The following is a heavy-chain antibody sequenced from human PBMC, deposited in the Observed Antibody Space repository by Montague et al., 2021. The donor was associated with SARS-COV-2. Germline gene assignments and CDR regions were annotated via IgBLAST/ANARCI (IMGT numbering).Heavy chain of an antibody. V-gene: IGHV4-59*01. CDR2: VFYSGSS. D-gene: IGHD2-15*01. Sequence: SETRSLTCAVSGGSISSYYWSWIRQPPGRGLEWIGYVFYSGSSTYNPSLKSRVTISIDTYKNQFSLNLNSVTAADGAVYYCASAGGYCSGGSCYYVYWGQGTLVTVSS. CDR1: GGSISSYY. CDR3: ASAGGYCSGGSCYYVY. J-gene: IGHJ4*02.